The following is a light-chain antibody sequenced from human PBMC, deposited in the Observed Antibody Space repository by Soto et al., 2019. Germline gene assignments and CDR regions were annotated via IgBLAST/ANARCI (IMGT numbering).Light chain of an antibody. Sequence: QSALTQPRSVSGSPGQSVTISCTGTSSDVGGYDYVSWYQQHPVKAPKLMIYDVSKRPSGVPDRFSGSQSGNTASLTISGLQAEDEADYYCCSYAGSYTFAVFGGGTKVTVL. CDR2: DVS. J-gene: IGLJ2*01. V-gene: IGLV2-11*01. CDR3: CSYAGSYTFAV. CDR1: SSDVGGYDY.